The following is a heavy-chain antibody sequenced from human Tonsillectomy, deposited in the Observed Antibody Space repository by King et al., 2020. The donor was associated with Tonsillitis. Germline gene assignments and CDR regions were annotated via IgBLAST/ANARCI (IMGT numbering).Heavy chain of an antibody. CDR1: GFTFDDYA. J-gene: IGHJ3*02. D-gene: IGHD3-10*02. Sequence: VQLVESGGGLVQPGRSLRLSCAASGFTFDDYAMHWVRQAPGKGLEWVSGISWNSGSIGYADSVKGRFTISRDNAKNSLYLQMNSLRAEDTALYYCAKADFVRQRTASEGGAFDIWGQGTMVTVSS. CDR2: ISWNSGSI. V-gene: IGHV3-9*01. CDR3: AKADFVRQRTASEGGAFDI.